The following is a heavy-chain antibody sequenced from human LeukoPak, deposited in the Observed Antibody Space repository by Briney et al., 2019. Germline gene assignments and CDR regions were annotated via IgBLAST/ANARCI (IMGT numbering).Heavy chain of an antibody. D-gene: IGHD1-1*01. J-gene: IGHJ4*02. Sequence: SVKVSCKASGFTFTSSAVQWVRQARGQGFEWIGWIVVGSGNTNYAQKFQERVTINRDMSTSTAYMELSSLRSEDTAVYYCATDDVTTGTKTALGYWGQGTLVTVSS. CDR3: ATDDVTTGTKTALGY. CDR2: IVVGSGNT. CDR1: GFTFTSSA. V-gene: IGHV1-58*01.